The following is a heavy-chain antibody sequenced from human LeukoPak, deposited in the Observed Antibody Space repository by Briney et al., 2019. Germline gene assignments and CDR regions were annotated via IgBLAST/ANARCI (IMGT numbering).Heavy chain of an antibody. V-gene: IGHV4-59*01. D-gene: IGHD1-1*01. CDR3: ARVGDWNDLVY. Sequence: PETLSLTCTVSGGSISPYYWSWIRQTPGKGLEWIGYILYSGTTTNYNPSLKSRVTISVDTSKNQFSLKLSSVTAADTAVYYCARVGDWNDLVYWGQGTLVTVSS. CDR1: GGSISPYY. J-gene: IGHJ4*02. CDR2: ILYSGTT.